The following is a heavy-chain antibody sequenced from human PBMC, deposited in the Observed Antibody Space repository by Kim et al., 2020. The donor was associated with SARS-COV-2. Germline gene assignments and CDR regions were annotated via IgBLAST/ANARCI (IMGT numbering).Heavy chain of an antibody. V-gene: IGHV1-18*01. D-gene: IGHD5-18*01. CDR3: ARVPLRGYSYGS. Sequence: NYAQKLQGRVTMTTDTSTSTAYMELRSLRSDDTAVYYCARVPLRGYSYGSWGQGTLVTVSS. J-gene: IGHJ4*02.